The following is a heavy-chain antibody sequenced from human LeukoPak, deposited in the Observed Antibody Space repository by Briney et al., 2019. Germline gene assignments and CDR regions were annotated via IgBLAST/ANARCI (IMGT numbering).Heavy chain of an antibody. V-gene: IGHV1-2*02. D-gene: IGHD6-19*01. CDR1: GYTFTGYY. Sequence: GASVKVSCKASGYTFTGYYMHWVRQAPGQGLEWMGWINPNSGGTNYAQKFQGRVTMTRDTSISTAYMELSRLRSDDTAVYYCARGSGWYLGAYYFDYWGQGTLVAVSS. J-gene: IGHJ4*02. CDR2: INPNSGGT. CDR3: ARGSGWYLGAYYFDY.